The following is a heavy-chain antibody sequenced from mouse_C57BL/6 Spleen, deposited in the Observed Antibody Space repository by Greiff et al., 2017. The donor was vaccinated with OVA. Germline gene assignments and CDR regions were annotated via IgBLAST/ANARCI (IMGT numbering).Heavy chain of an antibody. V-gene: IGHV2-5*01. CDR2: IWRGGST. D-gene: IGHD4-1*01. Sequence: QVQLQQSGPGLVQPSQSLSITCTVSGFSLTSYGVHWVRQSPGKGLEWLGVIWRGGSTDYNAAFMSRLSITKDNSKSQVFFKMNSLQADDTAIYCCAKNWGLGRFGFDYWGQGTTLAVSS. CDR1: GFSLTSYG. CDR3: AKNWGLGRFGFDY. J-gene: IGHJ2*01.